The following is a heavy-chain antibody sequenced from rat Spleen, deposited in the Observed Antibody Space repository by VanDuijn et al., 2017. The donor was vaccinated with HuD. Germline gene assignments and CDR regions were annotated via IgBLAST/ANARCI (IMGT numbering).Heavy chain of an antibody. V-gene: IGHV2-63*01. CDR1: GFSLTGNN. D-gene: IGHD1-10*01. CDR2: MRYDGDT. Sequence: QVQLKESGPGLVQPSQTLSLTCTVSGFSLTGNNVYWFLQAPGKGLAWMGRMRYDGDTYYNSTLKSRLSISRDTSKNQVFLKMNSLQTDDTAIYYCTRSPYNNYVMDAWGQGVSVTVSS. CDR3: TRSPYNNYVMDA. J-gene: IGHJ4*01.